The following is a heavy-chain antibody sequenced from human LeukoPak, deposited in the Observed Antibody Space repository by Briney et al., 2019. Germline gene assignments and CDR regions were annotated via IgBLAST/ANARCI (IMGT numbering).Heavy chain of an antibody. CDR2: ISYDGSNK. Sequence: GGSLRLSCAASGFTFSSYAMHWVRQAPGKGLEWVAVISYDGSNKYYADSVKGRFTISRDNSKNTLYLQMNSLRAEDTAVSYWARDGGAPDIVVVPAGGDFDYWGQGTLVTVSS. V-gene: IGHV3-30*04. D-gene: IGHD2-2*01. CDR1: GFTFSSYA. J-gene: IGHJ4*02. CDR3: ARDGGAPDIVVVPAGGDFDY.